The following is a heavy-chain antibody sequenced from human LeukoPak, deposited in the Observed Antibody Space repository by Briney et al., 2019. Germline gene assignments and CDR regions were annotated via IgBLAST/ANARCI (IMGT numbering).Heavy chain of an antibody. CDR1: GFTFSNYA. Sequence: PGGSLRLSCVATGFTFSNYAIDWVRQAPGKGLDWVTIIPYDGSNKFFADSTISRDTSKHTLYLQMNSLRVEDTTVYYCAKELRTRLCISVRKIGTERNYGGSHRLGNGMDVWGQGTTVTV. D-gene: IGHD3-16*02. V-gene: IGHV3-30*18. CDR3: AKELRTRLCISVRKIGTERNYGGSHRLGNGMDV. J-gene: IGHJ6*02. CDR2: IPYDGSNK.